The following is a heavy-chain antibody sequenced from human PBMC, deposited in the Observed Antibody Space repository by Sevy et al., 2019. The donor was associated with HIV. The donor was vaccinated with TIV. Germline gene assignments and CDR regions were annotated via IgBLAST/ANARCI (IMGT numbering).Heavy chain of an antibody. D-gene: IGHD2-15*01. J-gene: IGHJ6*02. Sequence: GGSLRLSCAASGFTVSSNYMSWVRQAPGKGLEWVSVIYSGGSTYYADTVKDRFTISRDNSKNTLYLQMNSLRAEDTAVYYCAGVNCSGGSCYYYYGMDVWGQGTTVTVSS. CDR1: GFTVSSNY. CDR3: AGVNCSGGSCYYYYGMDV. V-gene: IGHV3-53*01. CDR2: IYSGGST.